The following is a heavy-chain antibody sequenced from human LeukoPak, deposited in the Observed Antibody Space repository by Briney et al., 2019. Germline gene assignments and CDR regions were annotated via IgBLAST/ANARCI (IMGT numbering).Heavy chain of an antibody. V-gene: IGHV3-48*02. CDR3: ARGYSYGYGGFDY. J-gene: IGHJ4*02. CDR1: GFTFSSYS. D-gene: IGHD5-18*01. CDR2: ISSSSSNI. Sequence: PGGSLRLSCAASGFTFSSYSINWLRQAPEKGLEWVSYISSSSSNIYYAESVKGRFSISRDNAKNSLYLQMNSLRDEDTGVYYSARGYSYGYGGFDYWGQGTLVIVSS.